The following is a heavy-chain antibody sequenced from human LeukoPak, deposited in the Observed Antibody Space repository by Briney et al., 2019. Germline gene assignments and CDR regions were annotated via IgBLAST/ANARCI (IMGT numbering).Heavy chain of an antibody. J-gene: IGHJ5*02. D-gene: IGHD2-2*01. CDR2: ISAYNGNT. V-gene: IGHV1-18*01. CDR3: ARSGCSSTSCYGWFDP. CDR1: GYTFTSYG. Sequence: ASVKVSCKASGYTFTSYGISWVRLAPGHGHEWMGWISAYNGNTNYAQKLQGRVTMTTDTSTSTAYMELRSLRSDDTAVYYCARSGCSSTSCYGWFDPWGQGTLVTVSS.